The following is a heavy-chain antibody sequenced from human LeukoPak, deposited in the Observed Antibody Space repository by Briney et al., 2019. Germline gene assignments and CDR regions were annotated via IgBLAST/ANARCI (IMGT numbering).Heavy chain of an antibody. CDR2: IWYDGSNK. Sequence: GGSLRLSCAASGFTFSSSGTHWVRQAPGKGLEWVAVIWYDGSNKYYGDSVKGRFTISRDNSKKTLYLQMNSLRVEDTAVYYCARGDGYNDAEYLQHWGQGTLVTVS. J-gene: IGHJ1*01. CDR3: ARGDGYNDAEYLQH. V-gene: IGHV3-33*01. CDR1: GFTFSSSG. D-gene: IGHD5-24*01.